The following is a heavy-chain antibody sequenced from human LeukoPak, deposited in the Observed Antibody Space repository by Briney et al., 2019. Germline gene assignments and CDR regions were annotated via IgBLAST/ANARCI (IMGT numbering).Heavy chain of an antibody. D-gene: IGHD3-22*01. CDR2: IDSGGTSR. J-gene: IGHJ4*02. CDR3: ARASYDSSGYYFFDY. V-gene: IGHV3-21*05. CDR1: GFTFSTYS. Sequence: GGSLRLSCVASGFTFSTYSINWVRQAPGKGLEWVSYIDSGGTSRYYADSARGRCTISRDNAENSLYLQMNSLRAEDTAVYFCARASYDSSGYYFFDYWGQGTLVTVSS.